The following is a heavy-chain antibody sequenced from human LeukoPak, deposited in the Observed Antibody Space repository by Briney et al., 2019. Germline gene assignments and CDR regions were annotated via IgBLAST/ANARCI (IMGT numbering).Heavy chain of an antibody. V-gene: IGHV1-69*04. J-gene: IGHJ4*02. CDR3: ARESAAGPDY. CDR1: GGTFSSYT. Sequence: SVKVSCKASGGTFSSYTISWVRQAPGQGLEWMGRIIPTLGIANYAQKFQGRVTITADKSTSTAYMELSSLRSEDTAVYYCARESAAGPDYWGQGTLVTVSS. CDR2: IIPTLGIA. D-gene: IGHD6-25*01.